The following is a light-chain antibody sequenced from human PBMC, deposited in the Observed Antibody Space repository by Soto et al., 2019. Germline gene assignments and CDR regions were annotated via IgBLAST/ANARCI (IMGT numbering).Light chain of an antibody. J-gene: IGKJ3*01. V-gene: IGKV3-11*01. CDR1: QSVSSY. CDR2: DAS. Sequence: DIVLTQSPATLSLSPGERATLSCRASQSVSSYLAWYQQKPGKAPRLLIYDASNRATGIPARFSGSGSGTDFTLTSSSLEPEAFAVYYCQQRSNWPPIFTFGPGTKVDIK. CDR3: QQRSNWPPIFT.